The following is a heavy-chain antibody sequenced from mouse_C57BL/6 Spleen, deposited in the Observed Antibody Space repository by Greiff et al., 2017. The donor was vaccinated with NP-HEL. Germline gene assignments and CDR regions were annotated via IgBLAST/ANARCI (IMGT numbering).Heavy chain of an antibody. V-gene: IGHV1-42*01. Sequence: EVQLQQPGPELVKPGASVKLSCKASGYSFTGYYMHWVKQRPGKSLEWIGEINPSTGGTTYNQKFKAKATLTVDKSSSTAYMQLKSLTSEDSAVYYCSVYGSSYAFAYWGQGTLVTVSA. J-gene: IGHJ3*01. CDR1: GYSFTGYY. CDR3: SVYGSSYAFAY. CDR2: INPSTGGT. D-gene: IGHD1-1*01.